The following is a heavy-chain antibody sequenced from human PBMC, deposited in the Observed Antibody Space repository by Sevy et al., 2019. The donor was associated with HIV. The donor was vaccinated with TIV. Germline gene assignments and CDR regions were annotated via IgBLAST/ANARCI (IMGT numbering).Heavy chain of an antibody. J-gene: IGHJ4*02. CDR3: ARVTYYYDK. CDR1: GGSISSYY. V-gene: IGHV4-59*01. D-gene: IGHD3-22*01. CDR2: IYYSGST. Sequence: SETLSLTCTVSGGSISSYYWSWIRQPPGKGLEWTGYIYYSGSTNYNPSLKSRVTISVDTSKNQFSLKLSSVTAADTAVYYCARVTYYYDKWGQGTLVTVSS.